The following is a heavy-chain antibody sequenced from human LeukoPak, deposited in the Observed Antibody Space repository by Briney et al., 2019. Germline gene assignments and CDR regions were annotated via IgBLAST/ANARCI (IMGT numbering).Heavy chain of an antibody. D-gene: IGHD3-16*01. CDR1: GGSISSYY. CDR2: IYYSGST. J-gene: IGHJ4*02. Sequence: SETLSLTCTVSGGSISSYYWSWIRQPPGKGLEWIGYIYYSGSTNYNPSLKSRVTISVDTSKNQFSLKLSSVTAADTAVYYRARDRLTYYFDYWGQGTLVTVSS. CDR3: ARDRLTYYFDY. V-gene: IGHV4-59*01.